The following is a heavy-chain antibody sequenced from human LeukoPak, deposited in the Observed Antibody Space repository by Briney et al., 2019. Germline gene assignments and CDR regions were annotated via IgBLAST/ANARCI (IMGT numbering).Heavy chain of an antibody. CDR3: ARGGVIIPYALGP. J-gene: IGHJ5*02. D-gene: IGHD3-10*01. Sequence: SVKVSCKASGGTFSSYAISWVRQAPGQGLEWMGGIIPIFVTANYAQKFQGRVTITADESTSTAYMELSSLRSEDTAVYYCARGGVIIPYALGPWGQGTLVTVSS. CDR2: IIPIFVTA. CDR1: GGTFSSYA. V-gene: IGHV1-69*13.